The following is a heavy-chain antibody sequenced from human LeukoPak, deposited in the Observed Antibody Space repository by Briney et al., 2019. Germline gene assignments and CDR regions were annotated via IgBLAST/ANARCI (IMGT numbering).Heavy chain of an antibody. V-gene: IGHV4-30-2*01. Sequence: SQTLSLTCAVSGGSISSGGYSWSWIRQPPGKGLEGIGYIYHGGGTYYNPSLKSRVTISVDRSKNQFSLMLSSVTAADTAVYYCARGQYYYDSGGYYSDAFDIWGQGTMVTVSS. CDR3: ARGQYYYDSGGYYSDAFDI. CDR2: IYHGGGT. J-gene: IGHJ3*02. CDR1: GGSISSGGYS. D-gene: IGHD3-22*01.